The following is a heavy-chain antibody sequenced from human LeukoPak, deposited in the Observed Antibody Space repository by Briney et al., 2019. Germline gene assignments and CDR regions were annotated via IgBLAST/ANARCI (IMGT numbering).Heavy chain of an antibody. CDR1: GFSLSTSGMC. D-gene: IGHD3-10*01. CDR3: ARIPEDYYGSGSTLGAHYYGMDV. Sequence: ESGPALVKPTQTLTLTCTFSGFSLSTSGMCVSWIRQPPGKALEWLALNDWDDDKYYSTSLKTRLTISKDTSKNQVVLTMTNMDPVDTATYYCARIPEDYYGSGSTLGAHYYGMDVWGQGTTVTVSS. V-gene: IGHV2-70*01. CDR2: NDWDDDK. J-gene: IGHJ6*02.